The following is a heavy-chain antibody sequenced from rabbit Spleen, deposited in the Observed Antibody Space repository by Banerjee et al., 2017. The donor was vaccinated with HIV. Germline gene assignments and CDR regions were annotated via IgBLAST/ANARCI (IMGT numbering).Heavy chain of an antibody. V-gene: IGHV1S40*01. Sequence: QSLEESGGGLVKPEGSLTLTCKASGFSFSDRDGMCWVRQAPGKGLEWIACINTATAKGVYASWVNGRFTISKTSSTTVTLQMTSLTAADTATYFCARDGTGGSYFALWGPGTLVTVS. CDR3: ARDGTGGSYFAL. D-gene: IGHD8-1*01. CDR1: GFSFSDRDG. CDR2: INTATAKG. J-gene: IGHJ4*01.